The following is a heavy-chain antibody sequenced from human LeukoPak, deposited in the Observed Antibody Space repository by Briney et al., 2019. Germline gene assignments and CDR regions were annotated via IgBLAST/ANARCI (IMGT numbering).Heavy chain of an antibody. J-gene: IGHJ6*03. CDR3: ARDPHTAMVPWYMDV. Sequence: PGGSLRLSCAASGFTFSSYEMNWVRQAPGKGLEWVSYISSSGSTIYCADSVKGRFTISRDNAKNSLYLQMNSLRAEDTAVYYCARDPHTAMVPWYMDVWGKGTTVTVSS. CDR2: ISSSGSTI. CDR1: GFTFSSYE. V-gene: IGHV3-48*03. D-gene: IGHD5-18*01.